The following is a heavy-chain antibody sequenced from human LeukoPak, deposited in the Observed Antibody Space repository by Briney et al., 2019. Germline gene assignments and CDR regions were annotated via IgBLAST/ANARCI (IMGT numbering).Heavy chain of an antibody. CDR2: IYPGDSDT. CDR1: GYNFTNYW. J-gene: IGHJ6*02. CDR3: ARQGDILTGPYYYYYGMDV. D-gene: IGHD3-9*01. Sequence: GESLKISCKASGYNFTNYWIGWVRQMLGKGLEWMGIIYPGDSDTRYSPSFQGQVTISADKSTSTAFLQWRSLRASDSAIYYCARQGDILTGPYYYYYGMDVWGQGTTVTVSS. V-gene: IGHV5-51*01.